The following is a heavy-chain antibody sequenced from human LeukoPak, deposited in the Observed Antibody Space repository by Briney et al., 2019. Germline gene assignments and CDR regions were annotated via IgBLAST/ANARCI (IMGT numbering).Heavy chain of an antibody. CDR1: GFTFSSYS. CDR3: ASTGGGSQRGHNWFDP. CDR2: ISSSSSYI. D-gene: IGHD1-26*01. Sequence: PGGSLRLSCAASGFTFSSYSMNWVRQAPGKGLEWVSSISSSSSYIYYADSVKGRFTISRDNAKNSLYLQMNSLRAEDTAVYYCASTGGGSQRGHNWFDPWGQGTLVTVSS. V-gene: IGHV3-21*01. J-gene: IGHJ5*02.